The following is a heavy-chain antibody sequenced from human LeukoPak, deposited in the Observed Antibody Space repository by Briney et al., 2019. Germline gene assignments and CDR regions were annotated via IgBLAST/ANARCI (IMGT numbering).Heavy chain of an antibody. CDR2: IYYSGST. Sequence: PSETLSLTCTVSDGSISSSSYYWGWIRQPPGKGLEWIGSIYYSGSTYYNPSLKSRVTISVDTSKNQFSLKLSSVTAADTAVYYCARDRWELLRYFDYWGQGTLVTVSS. CDR1: DGSISSSSYY. D-gene: IGHD1-26*01. CDR3: ARDRWELLRYFDY. J-gene: IGHJ4*02. V-gene: IGHV4-39*07.